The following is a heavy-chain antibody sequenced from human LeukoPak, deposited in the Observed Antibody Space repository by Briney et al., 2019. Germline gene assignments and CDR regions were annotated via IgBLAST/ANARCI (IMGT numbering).Heavy chain of an antibody. CDR3: ARTTVTTTNSVDY. V-gene: IGHV4-61*05. D-gene: IGHD4-17*01. Sequence: SETLSLTCTVSGGSISSSSYYWGWIRQTPGKGLEWIGYIYYSGSTNYNPSLKSRVTISVDTSKNQFSLKLSSVTAADTAVYYCARTTVTTTNSVDYWGQGTLVTVSS. J-gene: IGHJ4*02. CDR1: GGSISSSSYY. CDR2: IYYSGST.